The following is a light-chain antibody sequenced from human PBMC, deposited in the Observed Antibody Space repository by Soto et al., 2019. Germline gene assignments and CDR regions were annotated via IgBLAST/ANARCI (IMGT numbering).Light chain of an antibody. V-gene: IGLV2-14*01. CDR2: DVS. Sequence: QSALTQPASVSGSPGQSITISCTGTSSDVGGYNYASWYQQHPGKAPKLMIYDVSNRPSGVSNRFSGSKSGNTASLTISGLQAEDEADYYCISYTSSSTLYVFGTGTKLTVL. CDR3: ISYTSSSTLYV. J-gene: IGLJ1*01. CDR1: SSDVGGYNY.